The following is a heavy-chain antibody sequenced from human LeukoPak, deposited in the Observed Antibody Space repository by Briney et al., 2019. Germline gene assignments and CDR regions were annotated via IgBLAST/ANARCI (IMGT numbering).Heavy chain of an antibody. Sequence: GASVKVSCKASGYTFTSYYMHWVRQAPGQGLEWMGIINPSGGSTSYAQKFQGRVTMTRDTSTSTVYMELSSLRSEDTAVYYCARARPRGVAVAGPSYYYGMDVWGQGTTVTVSS. CDR3: ARARPRGVAVAGPSYYYGMDV. D-gene: IGHD6-19*01. J-gene: IGHJ6*02. CDR1: GYTFTSYY. CDR2: INPSGGST. V-gene: IGHV1-46*01.